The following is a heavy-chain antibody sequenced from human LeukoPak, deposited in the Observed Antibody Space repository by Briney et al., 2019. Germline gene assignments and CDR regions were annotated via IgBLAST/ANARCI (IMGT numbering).Heavy chain of an antibody. CDR1: GGSISSYY. V-gene: IGHV4-59*01. J-gene: IGHJ6*02. D-gene: IGHD1-26*01. Sequence: SETLSLTCTVSGGSISSYYWSWIRQPPGKGLEWIGYIYYSGSTNYNPSLKSRVTISVDTSKNQFSLKLSSVTAADTAVYYCAREWELLSYYYGMDVWGQGTTVTVSS. CDR3: AREWELLSYYYGMDV. CDR2: IYYSGST.